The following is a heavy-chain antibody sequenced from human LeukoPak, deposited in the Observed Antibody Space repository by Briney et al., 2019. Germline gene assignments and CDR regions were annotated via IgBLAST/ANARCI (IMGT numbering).Heavy chain of an antibody. V-gene: IGHV4-39*01. CDR3: ARTLWFGEFLEYYFDY. J-gene: IGHJ4*02. Sequence: SETLSLTCTVSGGSISSSSYYWGWIRQPPGKGLEWIGSIYYSGSTSYNPSLKSRVTISVDTSKSQFSLKLSSVTAADTAVYYCARTLWFGEFLEYYFDYWGRGTLVTVSS. CDR1: GGSISSSSYY. D-gene: IGHD3-10*01. CDR2: IYYSGST.